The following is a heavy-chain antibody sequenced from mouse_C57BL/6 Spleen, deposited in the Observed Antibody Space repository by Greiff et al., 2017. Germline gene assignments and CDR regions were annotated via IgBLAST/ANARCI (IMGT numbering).Heavy chain of an antibody. J-gene: IGHJ2*01. CDR1: GYTFTDYN. D-gene: IGHD1-1*01. V-gene: IGHV1-18*01. CDR3: ARRDYVSSYNY. Sequence: EVQLQESGPELVKPGASVKIPCKASGYTFTDYNMDWVKQSHGKSLEWIGDINPNNGGTIYNQKFKGKATLTVDKSSSTAYMELRSLTSEDTAVYYCARRDYVSSYNYWGQGTTLTVSS. CDR2: INPNNGGT.